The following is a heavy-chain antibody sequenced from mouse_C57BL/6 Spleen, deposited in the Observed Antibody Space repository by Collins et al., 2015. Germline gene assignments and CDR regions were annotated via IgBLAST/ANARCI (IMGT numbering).Heavy chain of an antibody. Sequence: EVQLQQSGPELVKPGASVKISCKASGYTFTDYYMNWVKQSHGKSLEWIGDINPNNGGTSYNQKFKGKATLTVDKSPSTAYMELRSLTSEDSAVYYCARLAFDYWGQGTTLTVSS. CDR3: ARLAFDY. CDR2: INPNNGGT. V-gene: IGHV1-26*01. J-gene: IGHJ2*01. CDR1: GYTFTDYY.